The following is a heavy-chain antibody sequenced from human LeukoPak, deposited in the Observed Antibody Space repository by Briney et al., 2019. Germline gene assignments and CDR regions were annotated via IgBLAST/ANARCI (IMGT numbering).Heavy chain of an antibody. V-gene: IGHV4-59*01. J-gene: IGHJ5*02. Sequence: KTSETLSLTCTVSGGSISSYYWSWIRQPPGKGLEWIGYIYYSGSTNYNPSLKSRVTISVHTSKNQFSLKLSSVTAADTAVYYCASGKDFWSGYYQFDPWGQGTLVTVSS. CDR1: GGSISSYY. CDR3: ASGKDFWSGYYQFDP. CDR2: IYYSGST. D-gene: IGHD3-3*01.